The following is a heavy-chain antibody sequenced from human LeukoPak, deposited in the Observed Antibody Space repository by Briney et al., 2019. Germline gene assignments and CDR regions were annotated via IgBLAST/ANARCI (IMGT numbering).Heavy chain of an antibody. J-gene: IGHJ5*02. CDR1: GYTFTSYG. D-gene: IGHD6-19*01. V-gene: IGHV1-2*02. CDR2: INPNSGGT. CDR3: ARVIRGYSSGWILGWFDP. Sequence: ASVKVSCKASGYTFTSYGISWVRQAPGQGLEWMGWINPNSGGTNYAQKFQGRVTMTRDTSISTAYMELSRLRSDDTAVYYCARVIRGYSSGWILGWFDPWGQGTLVTVSS.